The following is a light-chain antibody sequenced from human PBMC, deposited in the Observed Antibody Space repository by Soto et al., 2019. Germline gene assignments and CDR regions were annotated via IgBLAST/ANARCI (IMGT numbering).Light chain of an antibody. CDR2: GAS. CDR3: QQSYSTPLT. CDR1: ETITYY. Sequence: DIQMTQSPSSLSASVGDRVTITCRASETITYYLNWYQQKPGKAPKLLIHGASSLQSGVPSRFSGSGSGTDFTLTITSLQLEDLATYYCQQSYSTPLTFGGGTKVEI. J-gene: IGKJ4*01. V-gene: IGKV1-39*01.